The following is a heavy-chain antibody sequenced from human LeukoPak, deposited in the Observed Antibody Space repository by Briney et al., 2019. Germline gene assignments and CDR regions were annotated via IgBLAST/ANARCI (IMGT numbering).Heavy chain of an antibody. CDR3: ARDLGAGYFDY. V-gene: IGHV1-69*05. Sequence: SVKVSCKASGGTFSSYAISWVRQAPGQGLEWMGRIIPIFGTANYAQKLQGRVTMTTDTSTSTAYMELRSLRSDDTAVYYCARDLGAGYFDYWGQGTLVTVSS. D-gene: IGHD7-27*01. J-gene: IGHJ4*02. CDR1: GGTFSSYA. CDR2: IIPIFGTA.